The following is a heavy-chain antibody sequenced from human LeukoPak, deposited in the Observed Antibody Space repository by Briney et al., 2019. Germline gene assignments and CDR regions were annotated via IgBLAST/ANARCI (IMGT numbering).Heavy chain of an antibody. V-gene: IGHV3-30*04. CDR1: GFTFSSYA. CDR2: ISYDGSNK. CDR3: ARSTVVTLSLSYYYGMDV. J-gene: IGHJ6*02. Sequence: GGSLRLSCAASGFTFSSYAMHWVRQAPGKGLEWVAVISYDGSNKYYADSVKGRFTISRDNSKNTLYLQMNSLRAEDTAVYYCARSTVVTLSLSYYYGMDVWGQGTTATVSS. D-gene: IGHD4-23*01.